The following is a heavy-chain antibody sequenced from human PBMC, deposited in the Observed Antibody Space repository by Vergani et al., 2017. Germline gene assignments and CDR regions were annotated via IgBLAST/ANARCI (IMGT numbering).Heavy chain of an antibody. Sequence: QLQESGPGLVKPSETLSLTCTVSGGSISSSSYYWGWLRQPAGKRLEWIGRIHTNGVIHYNPSLNSRATISVDTSRNQISLKLTSVTATDTAIYFCARGNPYVDFDIWGQGTMITVSS. CDR3: ARGNPYVDFDI. D-gene: IGHD3-16*01. CDR2: IHTNGVI. J-gene: IGHJ3*02. CDR1: GGSISSSSYY. V-gene: IGHV4-61*02.